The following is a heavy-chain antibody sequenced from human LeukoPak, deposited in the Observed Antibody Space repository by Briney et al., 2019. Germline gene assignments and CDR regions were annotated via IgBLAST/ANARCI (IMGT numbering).Heavy chain of an antibody. J-gene: IGHJ4*02. CDR1: GGSFSDYY. Sequence: SETLSLTCAVYGGSFSDYYWSWIRQPPGKGLEWIGEINHSGSTNYNPSLKSRVTISVDTSKNQFSLRLSSVTAADTAVYYCAGSSYIGLDFRGQGTLVTVSS. D-gene: IGHD3-22*01. V-gene: IGHV4-34*01. CDR3: AGSSYIGLDF. CDR2: INHSGST.